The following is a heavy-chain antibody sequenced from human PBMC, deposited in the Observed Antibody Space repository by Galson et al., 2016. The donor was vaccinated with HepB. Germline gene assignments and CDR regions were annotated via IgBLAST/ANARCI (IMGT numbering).Heavy chain of an antibody. Sequence: ETLSLTCTVSGDSIRNVGRHWGWFRQSPGKGLEYIGGIHSSGTSYYNPSLTRRITVSADTSRNQFFLSLTSVTAADTAIYYCVRLGTAAAVANRRGSIYWSQGTRVSVSS. J-gene: IGHJ4*02. CDR3: VRLGTAAAVANRRGSIY. CDR1: GDSIRNVGRH. D-gene: IGHD6-25*01. V-gene: IGHV4-39*01. CDR2: IHSSGTS.